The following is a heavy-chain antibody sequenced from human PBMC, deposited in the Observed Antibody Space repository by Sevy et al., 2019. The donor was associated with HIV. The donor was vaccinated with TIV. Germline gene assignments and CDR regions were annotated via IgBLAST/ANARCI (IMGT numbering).Heavy chain of an antibody. D-gene: IGHD3-22*01. CDR1: GFTFSSYA. CDR2: ISGSGGST. Sequence: GGSLRLSCAASGFTFSSYAMSWVRQAPGKGLEWVSAISGSGGSTYYADSVKGRFTISRDNSKNTLYLQMNSRRAEDTAVDYCAKAHSSGYYRGGGFDYWGQGTLVTVSS. V-gene: IGHV3-23*01. CDR3: AKAHSSGYYRGGGFDY. J-gene: IGHJ4*02.